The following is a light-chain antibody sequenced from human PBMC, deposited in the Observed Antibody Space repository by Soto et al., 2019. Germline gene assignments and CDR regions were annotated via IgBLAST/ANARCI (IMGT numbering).Light chain of an antibody. V-gene: IGLV2-14*02. J-gene: IGLJ1*01. CDR1: SSDVGTYNL. CDR3: SSFTSTRTYV. Sequence: QSALTQPASVSGSPGQSITISCTGTSSDVGTYNLVSWYQQHPGKAPKLMIYEVNNRPSGVSNRFSGSKSGNTASLTISGLQAEDEADYYCSSFTSTRTYVFGTGTKLTVL. CDR2: EVN.